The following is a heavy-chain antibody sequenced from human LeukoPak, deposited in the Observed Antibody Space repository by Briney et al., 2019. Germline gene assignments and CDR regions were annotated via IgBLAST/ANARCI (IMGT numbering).Heavy chain of an antibody. Sequence: PGGSLRLSCAASGFSFSDSWMSWVRQAPGEGLEWVANMNPDGSGKYYVDSVRGRFTVSRDNAKNTLYLQMNSLRAEDTAVYYCGRDPAWGAIDYWGQGTLVTVSS. CDR1: GFSFSDSW. D-gene: IGHD3-16*01. CDR3: GRDPAWGAIDY. V-gene: IGHV3-7*01. J-gene: IGHJ4*02. CDR2: MNPDGSGK.